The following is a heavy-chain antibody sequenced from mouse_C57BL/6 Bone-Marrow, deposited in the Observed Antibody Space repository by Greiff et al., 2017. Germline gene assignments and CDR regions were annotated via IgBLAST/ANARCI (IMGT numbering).Heavy chain of an antibody. V-gene: IGHV1-81*01. CDR2: IYPRSGST. CDR3: AKNRVYAMDY. CDR1: GYTFTSYG. Sequence: VQLQQSGAELARPGASVKLSCKASGYTFTSYGISWVKQRTGQGLEWIGEIYPRSGSTYYNEKFKGKATLTADKSSSTADMELRSLTSEDSAVYFCAKNRVYAMDYWGQGTSVTVSS. J-gene: IGHJ4*01.